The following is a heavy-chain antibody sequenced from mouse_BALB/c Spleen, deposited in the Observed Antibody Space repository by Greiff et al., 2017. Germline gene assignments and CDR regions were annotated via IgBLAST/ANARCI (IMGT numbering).Heavy chain of an antibody. CDR3: TSSNWDPSFAY. CDR1: GYTFTDYE. CDR2: IDPETGGT. D-gene: IGHD4-1*01. J-gene: IGHJ3*01. V-gene: IGHV1-15*01. Sequence: QVQLKQSGAELVRPGASVTLSCKASGYTFTDYEMHWVKQTPVHGLEWIGAIDPETGGTAYNQKFKGKATLTADKSSSTAYMELRSLTSEDSAVYYCTSSNWDPSFAYWGQGTLVTVSA.